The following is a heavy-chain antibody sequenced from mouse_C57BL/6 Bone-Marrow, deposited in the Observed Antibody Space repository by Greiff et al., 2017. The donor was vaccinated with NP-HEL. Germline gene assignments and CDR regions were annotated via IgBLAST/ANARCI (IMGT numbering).Heavy chain of an antibody. CDR3: AREKGLVPVAY. D-gene: IGHD3-1*01. CDR2: ISYDGSN. Sequence: DVHLVESGPGLVKPSQSLSLTCSVTGYSITSGYYWNWIRQFPGNKLEWMGYISYDGSNNYNPSLKNRISITRDTSKNQFFLKLNSVTTEDTATYYCAREKGLVPVAYWGKGTLVTVSA. CDR1: GYSITSGYY. V-gene: IGHV3-6*01. J-gene: IGHJ3*01.